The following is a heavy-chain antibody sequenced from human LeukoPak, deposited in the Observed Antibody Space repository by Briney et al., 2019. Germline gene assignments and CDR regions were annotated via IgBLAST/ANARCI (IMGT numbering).Heavy chain of an antibody. Sequence: GESLKISCKGSGYSFTSYWIGWVRQMPGKGLEWMGIIYPGDSDTRYSPSFQGQVTISADKSISTAYLQWSSLKASDTAMYYCARQIDGTDYAYYMDVWGKGTTVTVSS. V-gene: IGHV5-51*01. CDR2: IYPGDSDT. CDR1: GYSFTSYW. CDR3: ARQIDGTDYAYYMDV. J-gene: IGHJ6*03. D-gene: IGHD3/OR15-3a*01.